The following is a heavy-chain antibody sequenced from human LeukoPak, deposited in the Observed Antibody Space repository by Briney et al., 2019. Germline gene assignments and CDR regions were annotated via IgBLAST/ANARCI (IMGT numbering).Heavy chain of an antibody. V-gene: IGHV1-8*01. CDR1: GYTFTSYD. CDR3: ARGLRIAVAGPGDQPAYWFDP. J-gene: IGHJ5*02. D-gene: IGHD6-19*01. CDR2: MNPNSGNT. Sequence: GASVKVSCKASGYTFTSYDINWVRQATGQGLEWMGWMNPNSGNTGYAQKFQGRVTMTRNTSISTAYMELSSLRSEDTAVYYCARGLRIAVAGPGDQPAYWFDPWGQGTLVTVSS.